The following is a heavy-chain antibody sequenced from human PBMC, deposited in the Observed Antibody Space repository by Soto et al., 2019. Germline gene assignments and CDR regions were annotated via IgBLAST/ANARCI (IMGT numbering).Heavy chain of an antibody. V-gene: IGHV4-30-4*01. J-gene: IGHJ4*02. CDR3: ASFHIVAFRRFDY. CDR1: GGSISSGDYY. D-gene: IGHD2-15*01. CDR2: IYYSGST. Sequence: SETLSLTCTVPGGSISSGDYYWSWVRQPPGKGLEWIGYIYYSGSTYYNPSLKRRVTISVDTSKNQFSLKLSSVTAAATAVYYCASFHIVAFRRFDYWGQGTLVTVSS.